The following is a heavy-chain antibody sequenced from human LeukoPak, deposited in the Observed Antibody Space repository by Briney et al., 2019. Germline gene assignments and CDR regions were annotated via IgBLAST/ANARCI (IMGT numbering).Heavy chain of an antibody. CDR1: GFTFSSYS. CDR2: ISSGSSYI. Sequence: GRSLRLSCAASGFTFSSYSMNWVRQAPGKGLEWVSSISSGSSYIYYADSVKGRFTISRDNAKNSLYLQMNSLRAEDTAVYYCARDYGDPYYFDYWGQGTLVTVSS. D-gene: IGHD4-17*01. J-gene: IGHJ4*02. CDR3: ARDYGDPYYFDY. V-gene: IGHV3-21*01.